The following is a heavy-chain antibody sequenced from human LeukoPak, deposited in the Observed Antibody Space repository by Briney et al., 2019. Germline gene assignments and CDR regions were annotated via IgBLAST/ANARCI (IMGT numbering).Heavy chain of an antibody. CDR1: GGTFSSYA. CDR3: ARSETPITMVRGVIIKSPYYFDY. J-gene: IGHJ4*02. Sequence: SVKVSCKASGGTFSSYAISWVRQAPGQGLEWMGGIIPIFGTANYAQKLQGRVTITADESTSTAYMELSSLRSEDTAVYYCARSETPITMVRGVIIKSPYYFDYWGQGTLVTVSS. CDR2: IIPIFGTA. D-gene: IGHD3-10*01. V-gene: IGHV1-69*13.